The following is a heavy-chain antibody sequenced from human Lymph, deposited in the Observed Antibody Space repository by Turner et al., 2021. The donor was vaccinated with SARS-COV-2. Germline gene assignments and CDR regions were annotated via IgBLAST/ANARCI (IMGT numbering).Heavy chain of an antibody. J-gene: IGHJ4*02. CDR3: ASNFWSAYRLDY. V-gene: IGHV3-30-3*01. D-gene: IGHD3-3*01. CDR1: GFTLSSYS. CDR2: IAYDGSNN. Sequence: QVQLVESGGGVVQPGRSLRLSCAASGFTLSSYSMHWVRQAPGKEREWVAVIAYDGSNNYYTVSVKCRFTISRDNSKNTLYLQMNSLRAEYTAVYYCASNFWSAYRLDYWGQGTLVTVSS.